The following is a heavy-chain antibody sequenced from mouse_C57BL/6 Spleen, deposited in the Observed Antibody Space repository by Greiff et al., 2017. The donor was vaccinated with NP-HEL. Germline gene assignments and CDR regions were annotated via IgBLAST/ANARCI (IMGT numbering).Heavy chain of an antibody. CDR2: IDPANGNT. CDR1: GFNIKNTY. CDR3: ARTVVATYWYFDV. Sequence: EVQLVESVAELVRPGASVKLSCTASGFNIKNTYMHWVKQRPEQGLEWIGRIDPANGNTKYAPKFQGKATITADTSSNTAYLQLSSLTSEDTAIYYCARTVVATYWYFDVWGTGTTVTVSS. D-gene: IGHD1-1*01. J-gene: IGHJ1*03. V-gene: IGHV14-3*01.